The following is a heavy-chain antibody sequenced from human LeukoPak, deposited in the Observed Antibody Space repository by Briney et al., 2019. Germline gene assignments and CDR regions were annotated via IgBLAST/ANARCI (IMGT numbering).Heavy chain of an antibody. V-gene: IGHV4-39*01. CDR2: IYYSGST. CDR1: GGSISSSSYY. Sequence: SETLSLTRTVSGGSISSSSYYWGWIRQPPGKGLEWIGSIYYSGSTYYNPSLKSRVTISVDTSKNQFSLKLSSVTAADTAVYYCARRHYYGSGSYYYYMDVWGKGTTVTVSS. J-gene: IGHJ6*03. D-gene: IGHD3-10*01. CDR3: ARRHYYGSGSYYYYMDV.